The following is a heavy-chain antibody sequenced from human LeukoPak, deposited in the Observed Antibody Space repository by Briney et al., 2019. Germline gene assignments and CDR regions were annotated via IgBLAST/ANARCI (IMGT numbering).Heavy chain of an antibody. D-gene: IGHD1-26*01. CDR2: IIPIFGTA. Sequence: SVKVSCKASGYTFTGYYMHWVRQAPGQGLEWMGGIIPIFGTANYAQKFQGRVTITADESTSTAYMELSSLRSEDTAVYYCARDHAVGATRAEYFQHWGQGTLVTVSS. J-gene: IGHJ1*01. CDR1: GYTFTGYY. CDR3: ARDHAVGATRAEYFQH. V-gene: IGHV1-69*13.